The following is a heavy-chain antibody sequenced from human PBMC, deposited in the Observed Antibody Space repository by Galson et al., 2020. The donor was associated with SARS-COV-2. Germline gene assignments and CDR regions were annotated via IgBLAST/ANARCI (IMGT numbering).Heavy chain of an antibody. Sequence: SETLSLTCTVSGYSISSGYYWGWIRQPPGKGLEWIGSIYHSGSTYYNPSLNSRVTISVDTSKNQFSLKLSSVTAADTAVYYCARVGDYYDSSGYYCGVCYFDYWGQGTLVTVSS. CDR3: ARVGDYYDSSGYYCGVCYFDY. D-gene: IGHD3-22*01. CDR1: GYSISSGYY. CDR2: IYHSGST. J-gene: IGHJ4*02. V-gene: IGHV4-38-2*02.